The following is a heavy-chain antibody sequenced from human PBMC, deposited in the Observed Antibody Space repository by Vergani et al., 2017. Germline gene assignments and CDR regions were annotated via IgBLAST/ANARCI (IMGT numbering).Heavy chain of an antibody. Sequence: EVQLLESGGGLVQPGGSLRLSCAASGFTFSSYAMSWVRQAPGKGLEWVSAISGSGGSTYYADSVKGRFTISRDNSKNTLYLQMNSLRAEDTAVYYCAKRAPLEYCSGGSCSGENYFDYWGQGTLVTVSS. CDR3: AKRAPLEYCSGGSCSGENYFDY. D-gene: IGHD2-15*01. CDR1: GFTFSSYA. CDR2: ISGSGGST. J-gene: IGHJ4*02. V-gene: IGHV3-23*01.